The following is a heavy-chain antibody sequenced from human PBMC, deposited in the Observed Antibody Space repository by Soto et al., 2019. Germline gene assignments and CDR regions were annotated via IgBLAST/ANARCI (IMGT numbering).Heavy chain of an antibody. V-gene: IGHV1-3*01. D-gene: IGHD2-2*02. CDR1: GYTFTSYA. J-gene: IGHJ5*02. Sequence: ASVKVSCQASGYTFTSYAMHWVRQAPGQRLEWMGWINAGNGNTKYSQKFQGRVTITRDTSASTAYMELSSLRSEDTAVYYCARGLHIVVVPAAIGLRFDPWGQGTLVTVSS. CDR3: ARGLHIVVVPAAIGLRFDP. CDR2: INAGNGNT.